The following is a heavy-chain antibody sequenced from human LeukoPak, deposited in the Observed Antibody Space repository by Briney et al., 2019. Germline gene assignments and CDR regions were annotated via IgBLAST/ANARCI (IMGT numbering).Heavy chain of an antibody. J-gene: IGHJ5*01. V-gene: IGHV4-39*07. CDR3: ARQVAMVEPTDPNWFDS. D-gene: IGHD1-26*01. CDR2: IFYSGST. CDR1: GDSIGSSSYY. Sequence: SETLSLTCNVSGDSIGSSSYYWGWIRQTPEKGLEWIGSIFYSGSTYYTPSLKSRVTMSLDTSKNQFSLRLTSVTAADTAVYYCARQVAMVEPTDPNWFDSWGQGTLVTVSS.